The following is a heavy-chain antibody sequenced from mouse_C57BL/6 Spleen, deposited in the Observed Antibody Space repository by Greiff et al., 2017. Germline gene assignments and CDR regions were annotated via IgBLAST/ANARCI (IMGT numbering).Heavy chain of an antibody. D-gene: IGHD1-1*01. CDR3: ARGGTTTVAWYFDG. CDR1: GYTFTSYT. Sequence: VQLQQSGAELARPGASVEMSCTASGYTFTSYTMHWVNQRPGQGLEWIGYINPSSGYTKYNQKFKDKATLTADKSSSTAYMQLSSLTSEDSAVYYCARGGTTTVAWYFDGWGTGTTVTVAS. V-gene: IGHV1-4*01. CDR2: INPSSGYT. J-gene: IGHJ1*03.